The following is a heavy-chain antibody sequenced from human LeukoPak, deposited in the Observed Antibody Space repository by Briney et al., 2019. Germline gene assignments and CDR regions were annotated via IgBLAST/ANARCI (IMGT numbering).Heavy chain of an antibody. D-gene: IGHD3-10*01. CDR2: ISAYNGNT. CDR1: GYTFTSYG. Sequence: ASVKVSCKASGYTFTSYGISWVRQAPGQGLGWMGWISAYNGNTKYAQKLQGRVTMNTDTSTSTAYMELRSLRSDDTAVYDCASQPYYYVSGGGRFDYWGQGTLVTVSS. V-gene: IGHV1-18*04. CDR3: ASQPYYYVSGGGRFDY. J-gene: IGHJ4*02.